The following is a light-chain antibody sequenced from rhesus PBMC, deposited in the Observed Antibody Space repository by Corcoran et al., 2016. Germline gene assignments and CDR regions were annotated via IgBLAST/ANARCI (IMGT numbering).Light chain of an antibody. CDR2: DAC. CDR3: QQRNSCPYS. CDR1: QGTSSY. V-gene: IGKV1-38*01. J-gene: IGKJ2*01. Sequence: DIQLTQSPSSLSASVGDRVTITRPASQGTSSYLAWYQQKSGKALKLLSYDACNLQSGVPSRFSGNGAGTDVTLTIRSLRPEDFATYFFQQRNSCPYSFGQGTKVEVK.